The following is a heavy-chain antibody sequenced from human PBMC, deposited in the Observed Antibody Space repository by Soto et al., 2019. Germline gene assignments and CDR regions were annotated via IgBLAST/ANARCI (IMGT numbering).Heavy chain of an antibody. V-gene: IGHV3-33*01. D-gene: IGHD1-26*01. CDR2: IWYDGSNK. CDR1: GFTFSSYG. J-gene: IGHJ4*02. CDR3: ARAAQRGREWELLAFDY. Sequence: QVQLVESGGGVVQPGRSLRLSCAASGFTFSSYGMHWVRQAPGKGLEWVAVIWYDGSNKYYADSVKGRFTISRDNSKNTLYLQMNSLRADDTAVYYCARAAQRGREWELLAFDYWGQGTLVTASS.